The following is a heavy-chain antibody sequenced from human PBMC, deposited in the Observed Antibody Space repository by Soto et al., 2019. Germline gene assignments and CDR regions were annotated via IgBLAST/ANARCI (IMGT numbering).Heavy chain of an antibody. J-gene: IGHJ6*02. CDR1: GFTFSNYW. D-gene: IGHD1-20*01. CDR2: INGDGTTT. V-gene: IGHV3-74*01. CDR3: ARGIRGYYGVDV. Sequence: EVQLVESGGVLVQPGGSLRLSCAASGFTFSNYWIHWVRQAPGKGLVWVSRINGDGTTTDYADSVKGRFTISRDNAKNTVYLQMNSLRVEEAAVYYCARGIRGYYGVDVWGQGTTVTVSS.